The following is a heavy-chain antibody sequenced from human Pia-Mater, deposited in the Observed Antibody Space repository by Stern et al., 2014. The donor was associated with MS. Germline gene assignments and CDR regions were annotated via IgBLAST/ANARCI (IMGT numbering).Heavy chain of an antibody. Sequence: EVQLVESGGGLVQPGGSLRLSCAASGFTFNSYAMSWVRQAPGKGLEWVSAISGSGGGTYYADSVKGRFTISRDNFKNKWYLQMNSLRAEDTAVYYCAKDRDFWSGYPNYFDYWGQGTLVTVSS. CDR1: GFTFNSYA. J-gene: IGHJ4*02. CDR3: AKDRDFWSGYPNYFDY. CDR2: ISGSGGGT. V-gene: IGHV3-23*04. D-gene: IGHD3-3*01.